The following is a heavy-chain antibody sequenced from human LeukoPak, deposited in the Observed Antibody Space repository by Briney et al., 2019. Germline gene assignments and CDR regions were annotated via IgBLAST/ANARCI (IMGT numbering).Heavy chain of an antibody. J-gene: IGHJ4*02. V-gene: IGHV4-34*01. D-gene: IGHD2-8*02. CDR2: INHSGST. CDR3: ARAGVVYAIGAVYFDY. Sequence: SETLSLTCAVYGGSFSGYYWSWIRQPPGKGLEWIGEINHSGSTNYNPSLKSRVTISVDTSKNQFSLKLSSVTAADTAVYYCARAGVVYAIGAVYFDYWGQGTLVTVSS. CDR1: GGSFSGYY.